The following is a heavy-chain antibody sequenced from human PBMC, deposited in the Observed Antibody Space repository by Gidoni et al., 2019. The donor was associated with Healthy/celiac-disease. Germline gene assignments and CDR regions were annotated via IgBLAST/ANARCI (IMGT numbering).Heavy chain of an antibody. CDR3: AKGHREDYGDYGLDY. J-gene: IGHJ4*02. CDR2: ISYDGSNK. V-gene: IGHV3-30*18. CDR1: GFTFSSYG. D-gene: IGHD4-17*01. Sequence: QVQLVESGGGVVQPGRSLRLSCAASGFTFSSYGMHWVRQAPGKGLEWVAVISYDGSNKYYADSVKGRFTISRDNSKNTLYLQMNSLRAEDTAVYYCAKGHREDYGDYGLDYWGQGTLVTVSS.